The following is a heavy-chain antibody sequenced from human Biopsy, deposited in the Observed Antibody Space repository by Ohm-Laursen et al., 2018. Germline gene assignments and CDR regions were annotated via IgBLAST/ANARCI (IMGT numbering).Heavy chain of an antibody. CDR2: IIPMFGTA. V-gene: IGHV1-69*13. CDR1: EGTFSNYG. Sequence: SVKVSCKAPEGTFSNYGVNWVRQAPGQGLEWMGGIIPMFGTANYAQMFQGRVTISADESTSTSYMELSSLTTEDTAIYYCARGPHSGSHSCFDYWGRGTLVTVSS. CDR3: ARGPHSGSHSCFDY. D-gene: IGHD1-26*01. J-gene: IGHJ4*02.